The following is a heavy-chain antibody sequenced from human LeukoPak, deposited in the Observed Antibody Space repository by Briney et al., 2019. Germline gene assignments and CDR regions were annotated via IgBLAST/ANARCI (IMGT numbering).Heavy chain of an antibody. J-gene: IGHJ4*02. CDR2: MNPNSGNT. D-gene: IGHD3-9*01. CDR1: GYTFTSYD. V-gene: IGHV1-8*03. Sequence: AASVKVSCKASGYTFTSYDINWVRQATGQGLECMGWMNPNSGNTGYAQKFQGRVTITADESTSTAYMELSSLRSEDTAVYYCATPNPPNYDNPPFDYWGQGTLVTVSS. CDR3: ATPNPPNYDNPPFDY.